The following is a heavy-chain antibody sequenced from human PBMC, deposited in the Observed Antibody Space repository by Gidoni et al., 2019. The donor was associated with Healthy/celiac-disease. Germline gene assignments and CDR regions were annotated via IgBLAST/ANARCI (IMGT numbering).Heavy chain of an antibody. J-gene: IGHJ4*02. Sequence: QVQLQESGPGLVQPSQTLSLTCTVSVGSISSGGYYWSWIRQHPGKGLEWIGYIYYSGSTYYNPSLKSRVTISVDTSKNQFSLKLSSVTAADTAVYYCARLARYYDSSGYYSLFDYWGQGTLVTVSS. CDR2: IYYSGST. D-gene: IGHD3-22*01. V-gene: IGHV4-31*03. CDR3: ARLARYYDSSGYYSLFDY. CDR1: VGSISSGGYY.